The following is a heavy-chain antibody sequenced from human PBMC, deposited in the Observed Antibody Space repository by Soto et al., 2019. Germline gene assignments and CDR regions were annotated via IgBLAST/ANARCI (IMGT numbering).Heavy chain of an antibody. Sequence: GGSLRLSCAASGFTFSSYGMHWVRQAPGKGLEWVAVISYDGSNKYYADSVKGRFTISRDNSKNTLYLQMNSLRAEDTAVYYCAKDHDLIAAAGVDYWGQGTLVTVSS. V-gene: IGHV3-30*18. D-gene: IGHD6-13*01. CDR2: ISYDGSNK. CDR1: GFTFSSYG. CDR3: AKDHDLIAAAGVDY. J-gene: IGHJ4*02.